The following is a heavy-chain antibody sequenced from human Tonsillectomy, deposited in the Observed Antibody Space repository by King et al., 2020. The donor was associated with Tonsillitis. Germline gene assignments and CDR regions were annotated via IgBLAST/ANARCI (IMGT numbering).Heavy chain of an antibody. CDR2: IYAGGSDT. V-gene: IGHV5-51*01. CDR3: ARSRAGSYGMDV. J-gene: IGHJ6*02. CDR1: GYTFTNYW. D-gene: IGHD1-14*01. Sequence: VQLVESGAEVKKPGESLKISCKGSGYTFTNYWIAWVRQMPGKGLECMGIIYAGGSDTRYSPSFQGQVTISGDKSLSTAYLQWSSLKASDTAMYFCARSRAGSYGMDVWGQGTTVTVSS.